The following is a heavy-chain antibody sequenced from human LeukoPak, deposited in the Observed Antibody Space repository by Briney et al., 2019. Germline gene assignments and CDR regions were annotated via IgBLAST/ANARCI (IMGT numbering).Heavy chain of an antibody. CDR3: ARKAYCSSTSCYRPSWREKNWFDP. J-gene: IGHJ5*02. Sequence: ASVTVSCKASGYTFTCYYMHWVRQAPGQGLEWMGWINPNSGGTNYAQKFQGRVTMTRDTSISTAYMELSRLRSDDTAVYYCARKAYCSSTSCYRPSWREKNWFDPWGQGTLVTVSS. V-gene: IGHV1-2*02. CDR1: GYTFTCYY. D-gene: IGHD2-2*01. CDR2: INPNSGGT.